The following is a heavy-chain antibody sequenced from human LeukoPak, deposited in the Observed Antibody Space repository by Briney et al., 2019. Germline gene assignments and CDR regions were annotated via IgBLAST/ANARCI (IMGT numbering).Heavy chain of an antibody. J-gene: IGHJ3*02. CDR3: ARDHIVIDAFDI. CDR1: GGSISSSSYY. Sequence: PETLSLTCTVSGGSISSSSYYWGWIRQPPGKGLEWIGSIHFGGSTYYNPSLKSRVTVSVDTSKNQFSLKLSSVTAADTAVYYCARDHIVIDAFDIWGQGTMVTVSS. V-gene: IGHV4-39*07. CDR2: IHFGGST. D-gene: IGHD2/OR15-2a*01.